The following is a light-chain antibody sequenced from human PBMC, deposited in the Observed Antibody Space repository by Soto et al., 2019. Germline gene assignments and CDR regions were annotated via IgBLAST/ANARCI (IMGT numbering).Light chain of an antibody. CDR1: QDIGNY. CDR3: QQLRMYPST. Sequence: DIQMTQSPSSLSASVGDRVTITFRASQDIGNYLAWYQQKPGRVPKLLIYGASTLQSGVPSRFSGSGSGTDFTLPITSLQAEDFATYYCQQLRMYPSTFGGGTKVDIK. V-gene: IGKV1-27*01. J-gene: IGKJ4*01. CDR2: GAS.